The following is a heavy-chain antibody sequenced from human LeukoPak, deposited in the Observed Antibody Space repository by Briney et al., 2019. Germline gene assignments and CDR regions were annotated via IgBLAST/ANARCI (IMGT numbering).Heavy chain of an antibody. Sequence: PGGSLRLSCAASGFTFSSYAMHWVRQAPGKGLEWVAVISYDGSNKYYADSVKGRFTISRDNSKNTLYLQMNSLRAEDTAVYYCAKDWDISSSFFDYWGQGTLVTVSS. CDR3: AKDWDISSSFFDY. D-gene: IGHD6-13*01. V-gene: IGHV3-30-3*01. J-gene: IGHJ4*02. CDR1: GFTFSSYA. CDR2: ISYDGSNK.